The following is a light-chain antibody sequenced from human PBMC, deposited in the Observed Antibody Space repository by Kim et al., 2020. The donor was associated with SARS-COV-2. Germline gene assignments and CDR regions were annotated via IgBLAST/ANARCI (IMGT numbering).Light chain of an antibody. J-gene: IGLJ3*02. CDR3: QSSDATNGV. CDR2: EDD. CDR1: SGRIANNY. V-gene: IGLV6-57*03. Sequence: GKTVTISCTRSSGRIANNYVEWYQLRPGSAPSTVIYEDDRRPSGVPDRFSGSIDRSSNSASLTISCLKTEDEAVYYCQSSDATNGVFGGGTQLTVL.